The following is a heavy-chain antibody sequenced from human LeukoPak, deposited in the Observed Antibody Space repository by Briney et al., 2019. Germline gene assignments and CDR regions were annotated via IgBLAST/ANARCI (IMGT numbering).Heavy chain of an antibody. J-gene: IGHJ4*02. CDR2: SSVYNGNT. D-gene: IGHD6-19*01. V-gene: IGHV1-18*01. CDR1: GYACTSNG. Sequence: GASVKLSFKSSGYACTSNGISWVRLAPGPGLELMGWSSVYNGNTNYAQQLQGRVTMTTDTSTSTAYIVLRSLRSDDTAAYYYSRVVGYSSGCIYYCGQGALVTVSS. CDR3: SRVVGYSSGCIYY.